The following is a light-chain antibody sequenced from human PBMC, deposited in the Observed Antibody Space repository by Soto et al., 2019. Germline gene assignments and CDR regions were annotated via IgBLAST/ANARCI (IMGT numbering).Light chain of an antibody. J-gene: IGKJ1*01. Sequence: EIVLTQSPGTLSLSPGERATLSCRASQSVAGTALAWYQQKPGQAPRLLIYGASSRATGIPDRFRGSGSGTEFTLTISSLRSEDSAIYYCQQYFEWPPMTFGQGTKVDI. V-gene: IGKV3D-15*01. CDR2: GAS. CDR1: QSVAGT. CDR3: QQYFEWPPMT.